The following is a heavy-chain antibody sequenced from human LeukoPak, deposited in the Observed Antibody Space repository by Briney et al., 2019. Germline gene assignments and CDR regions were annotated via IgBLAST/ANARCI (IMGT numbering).Heavy chain of an antibody. V-gene: IGHV5-51*01. CDR1: GSSFPTYW. CDR2: IYPDESNI. CDR3: ARPPSRGYSSSFEY. Sequence: GESLQISCKGSGSSFPTYWIAGVRPVPGKGLEWMGIIYPDESNIRYSPSFQGQVTISADKSISTAYLQWSSLKASDTAMYYCARPPSRGYSSSFEYWGQGTLVTVSS. J-gene: IGHJ4*02. D-gene: IGHD2-2*03.